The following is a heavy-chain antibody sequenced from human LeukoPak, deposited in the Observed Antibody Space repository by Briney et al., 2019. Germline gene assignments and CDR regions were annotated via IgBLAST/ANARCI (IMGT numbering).Heavy chain of an antibody. J-gene: IGHJ4*02. Sequence: ASVKVSCKASGYTFTGYYLHWVRQAPGQGPECMGWINPNSGGTNYVQKFQGRVTMTRDTSITTAYMELSGLRFDDTAVYYCARGVGYCSSINCSPFDYWGQGTLVTVSS. CDR2: INPNSGGT. CDR1: GYTFTGYY. CDR3: ARGVGYCSSINCSPFDY. D-gene: IGHD2-2*01. V-gene: IGHV1-2*02.